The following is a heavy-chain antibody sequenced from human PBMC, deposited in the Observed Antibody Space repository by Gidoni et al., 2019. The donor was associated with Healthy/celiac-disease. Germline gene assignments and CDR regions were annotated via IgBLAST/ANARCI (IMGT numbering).Heavy chain of an antibody. Sequence: QVQLVESGGGVVQPGRSLRLSWAASGFTFSSYGMHRVRQAPGKGRALVAVISYDGSNKYYADSVKGRFTISRDNSKNTLYLQMNSLRAEDTAVYYCAKWDYYGSGLGRYYYYYYMDVWGKGTTVTVSS. CDR3: AKWDYYGSGLGRYYYYYYMDV. CDR1: GFTFSSYG. CDR2: ISYDGSNK. D-gene: IGHD3-10*01. V-gene: IGHV3-30*18. J-gene: IGHJ6*03.